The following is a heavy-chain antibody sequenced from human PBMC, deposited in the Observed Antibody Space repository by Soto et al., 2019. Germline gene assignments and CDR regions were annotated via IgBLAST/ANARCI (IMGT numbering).Heavy chain of an antibody. V-gene: IGHV4-34*01. CDR2: INHSGST. CDR1: GRTFSGHY. J-gene: IGHJ6*02. D-gene: IGHD1-1*01. Sequence: PSETLSLPSSTYGRTFSGHYWSWIRQPPGKGLEWIGEINHSGSTNYNPSLKSRVTISVDTSKNQFSLKLSSVNDAETDVYYCARAKLERNYYGMDVCGQGTTV. CDR3: ARAKLERNYYGMDV.